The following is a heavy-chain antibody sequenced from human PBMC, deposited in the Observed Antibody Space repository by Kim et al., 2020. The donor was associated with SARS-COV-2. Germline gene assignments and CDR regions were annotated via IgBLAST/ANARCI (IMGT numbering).Heavy chain of an antibody. CDR2: IDHDGRDT. D-gene: IGHD3-16*01. CDR1: GFTLRDYW. J-gene: IGHJ2*01. CDR3: ARSALGGFFDL. Sequence: GGSLRLSCAASGFTLRDYWMHCVRQGPGKGLVWVSRIDHDGRDTTYADSVKGRFTVSRDNARNTLYLQINSLIAEDTAVYYCARSALGGFFDLWGRGTLVAVSS. V-gene: IGHV3-74*01.